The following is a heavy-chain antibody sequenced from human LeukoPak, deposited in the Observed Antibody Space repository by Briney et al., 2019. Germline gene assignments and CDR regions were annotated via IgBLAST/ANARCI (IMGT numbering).Heavy chain of an antibody. V-gene: IGHV4-34*01. CDR3: ARGLRQGSAWSWGPKEKSYQYMDV. D-gene: IGHD6-19*01. J-gene: IGHJ6*04. CDR2: INPRGST. CDR1: GGSFSSHY. Sequence: SETLSLTCGVSGGSFSSHYWTWIRQPPGKGLEWIGEINPRGSTNYNPSLESRVTVSADTSRNQLSLSLTSMTAADSAVYFCARGLRQGSAWSWGPKEKSYQYMDVWGTGTTVIVSS.